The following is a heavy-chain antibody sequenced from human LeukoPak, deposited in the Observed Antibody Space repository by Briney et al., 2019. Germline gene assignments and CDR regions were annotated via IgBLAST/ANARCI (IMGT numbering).Heavy chain of an antibody. CDR1: GGSFSGYY. CDR3: ARGDEDSSGYYDLRSSGYFDY. V-gene: IGHV4-34*01. CDR2: INHSGST. D-gene: IGHD3-22*01. J-gene: IGHJ4*02. Sequence: PSETLSLTCAVYGGSFSGYYWSWIRQPPGKGLEWIGEINHSGSTNYNPSLKSRVTISVDTSKNQFSLKLSSVTAADTAVYYCARGDEDSSGYYDLRSSGYFDYWGQGTLVTVSS.